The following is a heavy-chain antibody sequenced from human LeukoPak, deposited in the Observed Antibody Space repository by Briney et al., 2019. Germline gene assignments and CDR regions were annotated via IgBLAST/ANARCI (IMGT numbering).Heavy chain of an antibody. CDR3: AKDPRSYAIDF. Sequence: GGSLRLSCGASGFTFSIYGIHWVRQAPGKGLEWVALISDDGRKRYYADSVKGRFTISRDNSKNTVHLQMDSLNTEDTAMYHCAKDPRSYAIDFWGQGTLVTVSS. CDR1: GFTFSIYG. CDR2: ISDDGRKR. V-gene: IGHV3-30*18. J-gene: IGHJ4*02. D-gene: IGHD3-16*01.